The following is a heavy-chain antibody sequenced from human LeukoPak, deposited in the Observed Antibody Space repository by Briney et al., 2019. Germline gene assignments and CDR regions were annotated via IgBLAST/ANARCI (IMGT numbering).Heavy chain of an antibody. Sequence: ASVKVSCKASGYTFTSYSMNWVRQAPGQGLEWLGWINTNTGNPTYAQGFTGRFVFSLDTSVNTAYLQISSLKAEDTAVYYCARVVHPYDYESSGLTYDAFDIWGQGQWSPSLQ. CDR2: INTNTGNP. J-gene: IGHJ3*02. V-gene: IGHV7-4-1*02. CDR1: GYTFTSYS. CDR3: ARVVHPYDYESSGLTYDAFDI. D-gene: IGHD3-22*01.